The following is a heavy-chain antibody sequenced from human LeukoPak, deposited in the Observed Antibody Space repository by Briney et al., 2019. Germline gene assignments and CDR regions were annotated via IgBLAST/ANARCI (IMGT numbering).Heavy chain of an antibody. V-gene: IGHV3-30*03. CDR1: GFTFSRYG. CDR3: AASEPGISVAGTGD. CDR2: ISYDGSYK. J-gene: IGHJ4*02. Sequence: PGRPLRLSCAACGFTFSRYGMHWVRQSPRKALEGVADISYDGSYKFYADPVKARFPLHRENSKNTLYLQMNSLRAEDTAVYYCAASEPGISVAGTGDWGQGTLVTVSS. D-gene: IGHD6-19*01.